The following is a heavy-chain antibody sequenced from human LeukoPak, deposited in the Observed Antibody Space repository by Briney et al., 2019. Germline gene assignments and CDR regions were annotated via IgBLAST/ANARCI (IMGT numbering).Heavy chain of an antibody. J-gene: IGHJ4*02. D-gene: IGHD3-10*01. CDR2: IDPSDSYT. CDR3: ARRFGFGELIDY. Sequence: GESLKISCKGSGYSFPSYWISWVRQMPGKGLGWMGRIDPSDSYTNYSPPFQGHVTISADKSISTAYLQWSSLKASDTAMYYCARRFGFGELIDYWGQGTLVTVSS. V-gene: IGHV5-10-1*01. CDR1: GYSFPSYW.